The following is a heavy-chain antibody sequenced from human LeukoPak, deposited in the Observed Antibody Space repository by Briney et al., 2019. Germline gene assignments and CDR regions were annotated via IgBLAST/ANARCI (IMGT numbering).Heavy chain of an antibody. CDR3: AKDRGFMATTPDY. J-gene: IGHJ4*02. Sequence: GGSLRLSCAASGFSFISHGMSWVRQAPGKGLEWVSTVSGSGGNTYYVDSVQGRFTISRDNSKNTLYLQMNSLRAGDTAIYYCAKDRGFMATTPDYWGQGTLVIVSS. CDR2: VSGSGGNT. D-gene: IGHD5-24*01. CDR1: GFSFISHG. V-gene: IGHV3-23*01.